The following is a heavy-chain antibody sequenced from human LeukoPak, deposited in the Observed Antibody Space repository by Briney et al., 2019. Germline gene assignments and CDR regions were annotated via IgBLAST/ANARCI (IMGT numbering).Heavy chain of an antibody. CDR1: GFNFSSYW. D-gene: IGHD3-22*01. J-gene: IGHJ4*02. CDR2: IKQDGSEK. CDR3: ARYLTYYYDSSGYYFLV. V-gene: IGHV3-7*01. Sequence: GGSLRLSCAASGFNFSSYWMSWVRQAPGKGLEWVANIKQDGSEKYYVDSVKGRFTISRDNAKNSLYLQMNSLRAEDTAVYYCARYLTYYYDSSGYYFLVWGRGTLVTVSS.